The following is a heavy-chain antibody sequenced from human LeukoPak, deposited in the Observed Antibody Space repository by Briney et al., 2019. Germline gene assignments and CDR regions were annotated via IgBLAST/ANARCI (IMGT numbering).Heavy chain of an antibody. D-gene: IGHD3/OR15-3a*01. CDR3: ARVLSIFGLDTTDFYMDV. CDR1: GASISSHY. V-gene: IGHV4-59*11. CDR2: TSGLI. J-gene: IGHJ6*03. Sequence: SETLSLTCAVSGASISSHYWSWIRQPPGKGLEGIGYTSGLISDNPSLKSRVAVSVDPSQNQVSLSLTSVTAADTAVYYCARVLSIFGLDTTDFYMDVWGKGTTVTVSS.